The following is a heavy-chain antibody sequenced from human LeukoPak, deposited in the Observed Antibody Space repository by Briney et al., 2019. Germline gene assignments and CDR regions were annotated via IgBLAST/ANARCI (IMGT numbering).Heavy chain of an antibody. J-gene: IGHJ6*03. CDR3: ARGPVYPNYYYYYMDV. CDR2: IFHSGYT. D-gene: IGHD1-14*01. CDR1: GYPISSGYF. V-gene: IGHV4-38-2*02. Sequence: SETLSLTCTVSGYPISSGYFWGWIRQPPGKGLEFIASIFHSGYTNYNPSLKSRVTMSVDTSKNQFSLKLSSVTAADTAVYYCARGPVYPNYYYYYMDVWGKGTTVTISS.